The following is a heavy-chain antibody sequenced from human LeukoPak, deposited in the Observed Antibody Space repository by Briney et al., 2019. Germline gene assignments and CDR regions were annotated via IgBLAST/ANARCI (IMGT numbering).Heavy chain of an antibody. J-gene: IGHJ4*02. Sequence: RAGGSLRLSCAASGFTFSRYTMNWVRQAPGKGLERVSAISSTSSYIYYADSVKGRFTISRDNAKSSLYLEMNSLGAEDAAVYYCAYPGTGELTGWGQGTLVTVAS. D-gene: IGHD2-8*02. CDR1: GFTFSRYT. CDR2: ISSTSSYI. CDR3: AYPGTGELTG. V-gene: IGHV3-21*06.